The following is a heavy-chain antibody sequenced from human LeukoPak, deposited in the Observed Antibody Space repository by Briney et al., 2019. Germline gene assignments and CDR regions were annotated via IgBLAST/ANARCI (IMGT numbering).Heavy chain of an antibody. CDR1: GGSISSDDYY. V-gene: IGHV4-61*02. CDR3: ARGGTLFTFFDS. CDR2: IYITENT. Sequence: SETLSLTCTESGGSISSDDYYWNWIRQPAGRGLEWIWCIYITENTMYNPSLESRVRMSIDTSKNQVSLTVKSVTAADTAVYYCARGGTLFTFFDSWGQGTLVTVSS. J-gene: IGHJ4*02.